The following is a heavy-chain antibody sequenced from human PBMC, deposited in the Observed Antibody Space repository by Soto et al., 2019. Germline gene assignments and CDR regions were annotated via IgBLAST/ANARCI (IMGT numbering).Heavy chain of an antibody. CDR1: GDRFSTYA. V-gene: IGHV1-69*01. D-gene: IGHD1-1*01. J-gene: IGHJ6*02. CDR2: IITFYGAA. Sequence: QVQLVQSVAEVRKPGSSVRVSCKSSGDRFSTYAINWVRQAPGQGLEWLGGIITFYGAAMYAQKFQGRVTITADELTTTAYMELSSLTSEDTAVYFCARGGKERFRGPGMDVWGQGTTVTVSS. CDR3: ARGGKERFRGPGMDV.